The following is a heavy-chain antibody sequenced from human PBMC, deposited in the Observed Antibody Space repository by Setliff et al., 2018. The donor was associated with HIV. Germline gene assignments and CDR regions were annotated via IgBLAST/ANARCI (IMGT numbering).Heavy chain of an antibody. CDR1: GFTFSSCW. CDR2: IKQDGSEK. V-gene: IGHV3-7*03. D-gene: IGHD5-18*01. CDR3: ASSGYTYYYYMDV. Sequence: LRLSCAASGFTFSSCWVTWVRQGPGKGLEWVANIKQDGSEKYYVDSVKGRFTISRDNGKNSLYLQMNSLRAEDTAVYYCASSGYTYYYYMDVWGKGTTVTVSS. J-gene: IGHJ6*03.